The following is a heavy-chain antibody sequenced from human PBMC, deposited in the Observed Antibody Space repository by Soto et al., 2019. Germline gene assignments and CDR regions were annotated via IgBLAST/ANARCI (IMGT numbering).Heavy chain of an antibody. CDR3: AAGLWFGELLLDY. CDR2: IVVGSGNT. J-gene: IGHJ4*02. D-gene: IGHD3-10*01. Sequence: SVKGYCKASGYTLTSSAVQWVRQARGQRLEWIGWIVVGSGNTNYAQKFQERVTITRDMSTSTAYMELSSLRSEDTAVYYCAAGLWFGELLLDYWGQGTLVTVSS. V-gene: IGHV1-58*01. CDR1: GYTLTSSA.